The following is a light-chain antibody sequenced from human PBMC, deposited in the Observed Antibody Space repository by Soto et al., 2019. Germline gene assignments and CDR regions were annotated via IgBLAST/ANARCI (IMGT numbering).Light chain of an antibody. CDR2: EAS. Sequence: ETQMTQPPANLSAAGADRVTITLRASQCITNWLAWYKLKPGKAPKLLIHEASNLHSGVPSRFTGSGSGTDFTLTITSLQPEDFATYYCQQSKSYWTFGQGTKVDIK. CDR1: QCITNW. J-gene: IGKJ1*01. V-gene: IGKV1-5*03. CDR3: QQSKSYWT.